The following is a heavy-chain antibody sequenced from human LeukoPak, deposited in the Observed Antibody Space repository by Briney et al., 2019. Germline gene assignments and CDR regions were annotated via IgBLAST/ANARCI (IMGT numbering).Heavy chain of an antibody. Sequence: PSETLSLTCTVSGYSISSGYYWGWIRQPPGKGLEWIGSIYHSGSTYYNPSPKSRVTISVDTSKNQFSLKLSSVTAADTAVYYCARNRRYSNWFDPWGQGTLVTVSS. CDR3: ARNRRYSNWFDP. CDR1: GYSISSGYY. D-gene: IGHD1-14*01. V-gene: IGHV4-38-2*02. J-gene: IGHJ5*02. CDR2: IYHSGST.